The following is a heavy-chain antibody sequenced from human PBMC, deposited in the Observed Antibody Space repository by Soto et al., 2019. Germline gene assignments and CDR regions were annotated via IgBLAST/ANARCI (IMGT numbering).Heavy chain of an antibody. CDR2: ISGPGDKT. D-gene: IGHD3-22*01. CDR1: GFPLGTHD. Sequence: GGSLRLSCSASGFPLGTHDMGWVRQAPGTGLEWVSSISGPGDKTYYSNAATGRFTISRDNSKNTLHLQMESLRAEDTAIYYCARAKTYYGSKGWFDPWGQGTLVTVSS. CDR3: ARAKTYYGSKGWFDP. J-gene: IGHJ5*02. V-gene: IGHV3-23*01.